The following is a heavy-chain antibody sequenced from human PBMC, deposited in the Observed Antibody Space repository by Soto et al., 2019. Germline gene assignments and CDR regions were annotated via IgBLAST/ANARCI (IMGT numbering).Heavy chain of an antibody. V-gene: IGHV3-23*01. CDR3: AKDHGSSYYYGMDV. CDR2: IGGSGGST. Sequence: PGGSLRLSCAASGFTFSSYAMSWVRQAPGKGLEWVSAIGGSGGSTYYADSVKGRLTISRDNSKNTLYLQMNSLRAEDTAVYYCAKDHGSSYYYGMDVWGQGTTVTVSS. D-gene: IGHD3-10*01. CDR1: GFTFSSYA. J-gene: IGHJ6*02.